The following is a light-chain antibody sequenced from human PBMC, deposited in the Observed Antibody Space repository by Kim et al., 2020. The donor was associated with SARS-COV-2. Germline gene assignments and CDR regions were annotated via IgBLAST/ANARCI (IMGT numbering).Light chain of an antibody. CDR1: QRVLYSSNNKNY. CDR2: WTS. Sequence: DIVMTQSPDSLPVSLGERATINCKSSQRVLYSSNNKNYLAWYQQKPGKPPKLLIYWTSTGESGVPDRFSGRGSGTDFTLTISSLQADDVAVYYCQQYYSTPPTFGPGPKVDIK. CDR3: QQYYSTPPT. V-gene: IGKV4-1*01. J-gene: IGKJ3*01.